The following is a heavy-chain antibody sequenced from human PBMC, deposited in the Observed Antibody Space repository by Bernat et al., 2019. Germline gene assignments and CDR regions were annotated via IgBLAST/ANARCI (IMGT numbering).Heavy chain of an antibody. J-gene: IGHJ4*02. CDR1: GFTFSSYS. Sequence: EVQLVESGGGLVKPGGSLRLSCAASGFTFSSYSMNWVRQAPGKGLEWVSSISSSSSYIYYADSVKGRFTISRDNAKNSLYLQMNSLRDEDTAVYYCARGDVGYCSSTSCYRTPYYFDYWGQGTLVTVSS. CDR2: ISSSSSYI. CDR3: ARGDVGYCSSTSCYRTPYYFDY. D-gene: IGHD2-2*01. V-gene: IGHV3-21*01.